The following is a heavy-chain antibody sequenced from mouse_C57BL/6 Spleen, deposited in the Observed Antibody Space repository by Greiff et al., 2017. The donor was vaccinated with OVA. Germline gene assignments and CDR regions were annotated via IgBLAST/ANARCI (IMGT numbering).Heavy chain of an antibody. D-gene: IGHD2-10*01. J-gene: IGHJ2*01. CDR2: INPSNGGT. CDR3: ASYPAYYCNYDYYYY. Sequence: QVQLQQPGTELVKPGASVKLSCKASGYTFTSYWMHWVKQRPGQGLEWIGNINPSNGGTNYNEKFKSKATLTVDKSYSTAYMQLSSLTSEDSAVYYCASYPAYYCNYDYYYYWGQGTTLTVSS. CDR1: GYTFTSYW. V-gene: IGHV1-53*01.